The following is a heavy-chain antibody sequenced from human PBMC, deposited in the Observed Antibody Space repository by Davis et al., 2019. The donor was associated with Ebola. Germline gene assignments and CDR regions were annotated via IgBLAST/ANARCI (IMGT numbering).Heavy chain of an antibody. Sequence: PGGSLRLSCAASGFTFSGSAMHWVRQASGKGLEWVGRIRSKANSYATAYAASVKGRLTISRDDSKNTAYLQMNSLKTEDTAVYYCTITTTALDYWGQGTLVTVSS. V-gene: IGHV3-73*01. J-gene: IGHJ4*02. D-gene: IGHD1-26*01. CDR2: IRSKANSYAT. CDR3: TITTTALDY. CDR1: GFTFSGSA.